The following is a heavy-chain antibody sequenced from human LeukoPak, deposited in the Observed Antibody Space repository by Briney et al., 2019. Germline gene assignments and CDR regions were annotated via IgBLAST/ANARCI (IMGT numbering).Heavy chain of an antibody. D-gene: IGHD3-10*01. CDR1: GGSFSGYY. CDR3: ARDSGSGSFLGYWYFDL. J-gene: IGHJ2*01. V-gene: IGHV4-34*01. CDR2: IDHSGST. Sequence: SETLSLTCAVYGGSFSGYYWSWIRQPPGKGLEWIGEIDHSGSTNYNPSLKSRVTISVDTSKKQFSLKLSSVTAADTAVYYCARDSGSGSFLGYWYFDLWGRGTLVTVSS.